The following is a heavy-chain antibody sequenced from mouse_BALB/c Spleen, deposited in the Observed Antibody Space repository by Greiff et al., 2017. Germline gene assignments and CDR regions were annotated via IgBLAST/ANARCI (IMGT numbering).Heavy chain of an antibody. D-gene: IGHD2-5*01. CDR3: AKPERSNEFAY. V-gene: IGHV2-5-1*01. J-gene: IGHJ3*01. CDR2: IWRGGST. CDR1: GYSLTSYG. Sequence: QVQLKESGPSLVQPSQSLSITCTVSGYSLTSYGVHWVRQSPGKGLEWLGVIWRGGSTDYNAAFMSRLSITKDNSTSQVFFKMNSLQADDTAIYSCAKPERSNEFAYWGQGTLVTVSA.